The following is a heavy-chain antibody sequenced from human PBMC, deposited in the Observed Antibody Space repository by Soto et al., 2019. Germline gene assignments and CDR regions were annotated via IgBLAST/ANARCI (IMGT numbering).Heavy chain of an antibody. Sequence: QEQLVQSGAEVKTPGASVNVSCKASGYSLTKYYVHWVRQAPGQGLEWMAIINPSSGDTTYAQKSQGRVTVTSNASPGTVYMELRSLTSEDTAIYYCARAGFRGGGWLDPWGQGTLVTVAS. D-gene: IGHD3-16*01. CDR2: INPSSGDT. V-gene: IGHV1-46*01. J-gene: IGHJ5*02. CDR3: ARAGFRGGGWLDP. CDR1: GYSLTKYY.